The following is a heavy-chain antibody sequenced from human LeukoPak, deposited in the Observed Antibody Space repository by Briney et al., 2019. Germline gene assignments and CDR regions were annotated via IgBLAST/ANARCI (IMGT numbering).Heavy chain of an antibody. V-gene: IGHV1-18*01. D-gene: IGHD4-17*01. CDR2: ISAYNGNT. Sequence: ASVKVSCKASGYTFTSYGISWVRQAPGQGLEWMGWISAYNGNTNYAQKLQGRVTMTTDTSTGTAYMELRSLRSDDTAVYYCARTDYGDYAINWFDPWGQGTLVTVSS. CDR1: GYTFTSYG. CDR3: ARTDYGDYAINWFDP. J-gene: IGHJ5*02.